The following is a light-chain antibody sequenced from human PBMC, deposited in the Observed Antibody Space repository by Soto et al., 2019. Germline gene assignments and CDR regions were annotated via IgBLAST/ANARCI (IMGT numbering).Light chain of an antibody. V-gene: IGLV2-14*01. J-gene: IGLJ1*01. CDR2: DVS. CDR3: NSYTSTSPPYV. Sequence: QSVLTQPASVSGSAGQSISISCTGTNSDIGRYNFVSWYQQRPGQAPHLFIFDVSNRPSGISDRFSGSKSGTTASLTISGLQAEDEADYYCNSYTSTSPPYVFGTG. CDR1: NSDIGRYNF.